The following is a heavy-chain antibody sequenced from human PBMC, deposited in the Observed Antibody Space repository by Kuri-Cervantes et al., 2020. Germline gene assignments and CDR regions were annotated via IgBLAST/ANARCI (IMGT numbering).Heavy chain of an antibody. CDR2: ISHSENT. D-gene: IGHD3-16*01. J-gene: IGHJ4*02. CDR3: ARCGLGVGVWGNRGFDY. V-gene: IGHV4-38-2*02. CDR1: GYSVNSAYY. Sequence: SETLSLTCTVSGYSVNSAYYWGWIRQPPGKGLEWIASISHSENTYYIPSLKSRLTISVDTSKNQFSLKLSSVTAADTAVYYCARCGLGVGVWGNRGFDYWGQGTLVTVSS.